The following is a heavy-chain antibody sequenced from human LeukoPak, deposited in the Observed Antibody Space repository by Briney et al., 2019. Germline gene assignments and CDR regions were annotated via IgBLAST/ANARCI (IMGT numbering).Heavy chain of an antibody. J-gene: IGHJ4*02. V-gene: IGHV3-33*01. Sequence: LEWVAVIWYDGSNKYYADSVKGRFTISRDNSKNTLYLQMNSLRAEDTAVYYCARDGGANDYWGQGTLVTVSS. D-gene: IGHD1-26*01. CDR2: IWYDGSNK. CDR3: ARDGGANDY.